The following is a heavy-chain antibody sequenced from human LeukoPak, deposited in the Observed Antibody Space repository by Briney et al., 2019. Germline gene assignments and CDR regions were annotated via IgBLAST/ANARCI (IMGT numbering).Heavy chain of an antibody. CDR1: GFTLSSNY. V-gene: IGHV3-53*01. Sequence: GGSLRLSCAAPGFTLSSNYMSWVRQAPGKGLEWVPVIYSGGNTYYADSVKGRFTISRDNSKNTLYLQMNSLRAEDTAVYYCARAVSSGYDPFDYWGQGTLVTVSS. CDR2: IYSGGNT. D-gene: IGHD3-22*01. CDR3: ARAVSSGYDPFDY. J-gene: IGHJ4*02.